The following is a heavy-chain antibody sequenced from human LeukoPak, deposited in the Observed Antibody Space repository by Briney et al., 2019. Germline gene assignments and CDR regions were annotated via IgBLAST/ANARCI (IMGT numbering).Heavy chain of an antibody. V-gene: IGHV1-69*13. CDR2: IIPIFGTA. Sequence: ASVKVSCKASGGTFSSYAISWVRQAPGQGLEWMGGIIPIFGTANYAQKFQGRVTITADESTSTAYMELSSLRSEDTAVYYCATRGTGTTFLPMDVWGKGTTVTVSS. D-gene: IGHD1-1*01. CDR3: ATRGTGTTFLPMDV. J-gene: IGHJ6*03. CDR1: GGTFSSYA.